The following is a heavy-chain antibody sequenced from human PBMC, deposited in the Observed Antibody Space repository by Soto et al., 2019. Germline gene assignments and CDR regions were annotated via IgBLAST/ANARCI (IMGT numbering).Heavy chain of an antibody. CDR1: GYTFTGYY. V-gene: IGHV1-2*02. Sequence: QVQLVQSGAEVKKPGASVKVSCKASGYTFTGYYMHWVRQAPGQGLEWMGWINPNSGGTNYAQKFQGRVTMTRDTSISTAYMELSRLRSDDTAVYYCARDTGTTMYYYYYGMDVWGQGTKVTVSS. D-gene: IGHD1-7*01. CDR3: ARDTGTTMYYYYYGMDV. CDR2: INPNSGGT. J-gene: IGHJ6*02.